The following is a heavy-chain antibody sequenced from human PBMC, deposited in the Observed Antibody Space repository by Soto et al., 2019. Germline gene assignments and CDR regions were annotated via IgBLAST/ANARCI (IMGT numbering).Heavy chain of an antibody. CDR2: IWYDGSNK. D-gene: IGHD4-17*01. CDR3: ARMTTQYRDAFDI. V-gene: IGHV3-33*01. CDR1: GFTFSSYG. Sequence: GGSLRLSCAASGFTFSSYGMHWVRQAPGKGLEWVAVIWYDGSNKYYADSVKGRFTISRDNSKNTLYLQMNSLRAEDTAVYYCARMTTQYRDAFDIWGQGTMVTVSS. J-gene: IGHJ3*02.